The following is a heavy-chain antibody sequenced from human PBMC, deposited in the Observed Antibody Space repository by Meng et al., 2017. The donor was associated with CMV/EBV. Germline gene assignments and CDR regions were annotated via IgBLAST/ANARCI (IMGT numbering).Heavy chain of an antibody. D-gene: IGHD3-22*01. Sequence: HAVGPGVLKPSDALYLPRPVAGCPFSSSYRGWIRQPAGKGLEWIGRIYTSGSNNYNPSLKSRVTMSVDTSKNQFSLKLSSVTAADTAVYYCARGGLYYYDSSGHFDYWGQGTLVTVSS. CDR3: ARGGLYYYDSSGHFDY. CDR1: GCPFSSSY. V-gene: IGHV4-4*07. CDR2: IYTSGSN. J-gene: IGHJ4*02.